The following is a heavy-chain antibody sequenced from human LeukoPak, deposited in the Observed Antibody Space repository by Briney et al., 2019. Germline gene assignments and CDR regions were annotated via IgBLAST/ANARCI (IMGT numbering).Heavy chain of an antibody. D-gene: IGHD3-16*01. CDR1: GFTFSSYG. Sequence: AGSLRLSCAASGFTFSSYGMHWVRQAPGKGLEWVAVIWYDGSDKYYADSVKGRFTISRDNSKNTLYLQMNSLRAEDTAVYYCAKDKDYGYYMDVWGKGTTVTVSS. CDR2: IWYDGSDK. V-gene: IGHV3-33*06. CDR3: AKDKDYGYYMDV. J-gene: IGHJ6*03.